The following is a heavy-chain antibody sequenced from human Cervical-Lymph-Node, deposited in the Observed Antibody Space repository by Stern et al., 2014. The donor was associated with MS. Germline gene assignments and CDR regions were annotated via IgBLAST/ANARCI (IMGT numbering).Heavy chain of an antibody. Sequence: QMQLVQSGAEVKKPGASVTVSCKASGYTFTSHYIHWVRQAPGQGLEWMGIFNPSGDTTGSAPQFQGRLTMTRDTSTSTVNLHLSSLRSDDTAVYYCARGFVTTENWFDHWGQGTLVTVSS. V-gene: IGHV1-46*01. CDR1: GYTFTSHY. J-gene: IGHJ5*02. CDR2: FNPSGDTT. CDR3: ARGFVTTENWFDH. D-gene: IGHD1-14*01.